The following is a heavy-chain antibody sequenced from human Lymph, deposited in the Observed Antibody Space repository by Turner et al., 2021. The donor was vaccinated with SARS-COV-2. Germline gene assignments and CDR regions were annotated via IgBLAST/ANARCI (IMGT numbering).Heavy chain of an antibody. D-gene: IGHD3-10*01. Sequence: QGQLVESGGGGVQPGRSRRLSCAASGFTFSTYAIPWVRRAAGKGLEWVAVISYDGSNKYYADSVKGRFTISRDNSKNTLYLQMTSRRAEDTAVYYCARYGSGGYFYYGLDVWVQGTTVTVSS. V-gene: IGHV3-30*04. CDR3: ARYGSGGYFYYGLDV. CDR2: ISYDGSNK. CDR1: GFTFSTYA. J-gene: IGHJ6*02.